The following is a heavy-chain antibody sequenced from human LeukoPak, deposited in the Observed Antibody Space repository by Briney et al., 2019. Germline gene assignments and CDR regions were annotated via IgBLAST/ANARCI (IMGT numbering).Heavy chain of an antibody. CDR1: GGSISSSY. CDR2: IHYSGTT. J-gene: IGHJ4*02. D-gene: IGHD4-17*01. Sequence: SSETLSLTSTVSGGSISSSYWSWIRQPPGKGLEWIGYIHYSGTTKYNPSLKSRVTISVDTSMNQFSLKLSSVTAVDTAVYYCARHDYGSYDYWGQGTLVTVSS. CDR3: ARHDYGSYDY. V-gene: IGHV4-59*08.